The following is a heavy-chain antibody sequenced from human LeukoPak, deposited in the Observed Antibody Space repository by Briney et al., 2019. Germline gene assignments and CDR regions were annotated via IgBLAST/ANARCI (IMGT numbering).Heavy chain of an antibody. V-gene: IGHV4-34*01. Sequence: PSETLSLTCAVYGGSFSGYYWSWIRQPPGKGLEWIGEINHSGSTNYNPSLKSRVTISVDTSKNQFSLKLSSVTAADTAVYYCARGRPYCSSTSCYSYAFDIWGQGTMVTVSS. D-gene: IGHD2-2*01. CDR2: INHSGST. J-gene: IGHJ3*02. CDR1: GGSFSGYY. CDR3: ARGRPYCSSTSCYSYAFDI.